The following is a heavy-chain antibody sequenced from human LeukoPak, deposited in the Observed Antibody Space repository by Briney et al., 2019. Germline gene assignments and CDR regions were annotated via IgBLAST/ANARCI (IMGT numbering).Heavy chain of an antibody. CDR3: ARDVRDGYYYYYYMDV. CDR1: GFTFSDYY. J-gene: IGHJ6*03. CDR2: ISSSGSTI. D-gene: IGHD3-10*02. Sequence: GGSLRLSCAASGFTFSDYYMSWIRQAPGRGLEWVSYISSSGSTIYHADSVKGRFTISRDNAKNSLYLQMNSLRAEDTAVYYCARDVRDGYYYYYYMDVWGKGTTVTVSS. V-gene: IGHV3-11*04.